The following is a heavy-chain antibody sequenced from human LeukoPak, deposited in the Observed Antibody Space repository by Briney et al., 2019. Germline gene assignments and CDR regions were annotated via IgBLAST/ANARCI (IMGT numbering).Heavy chain of an antibody. CDR2: IYSGGSA. Sequence: GGSLRLSCAASGFTVSSNYMSWVRQAPGKGLEWVSVIYSGGSAYYADSVKGRFTISRDNSKNTLYLQMNSLRAEDTAVYYCAKGQMATVLAFYSWGQGAPVTASS. CDR1: GFTVSSNY. J-gene: IGHJ5*01. D-gene: IGHD5-24*01. V-gene: IGHV3-66*01. CDR3: AKGQMATVLAFYS.